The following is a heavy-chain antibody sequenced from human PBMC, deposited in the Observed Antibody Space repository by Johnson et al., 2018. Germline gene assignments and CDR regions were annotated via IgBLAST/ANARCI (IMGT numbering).Heavy chain of an antibody. CDR2: IRSKAYGGTP. CDR3: TRGGDYYYDSSGYSNAFDV. D-gene: IGHD3-22*01. J-gene: IGHJ3*01. Sequence: VQLVESGGGLVQPGRSXRLSCTASGFTFGDYAMSWFRQAPGKGLEGVGFIRSKAYGGTPEYAAAVKGRFTRSRDDSKSIAYLKMNSRKTEDTAVYYCTRGGDYYYDSSGYSNAFDVWGQGTMVTVSS. CDR1: GFTFGDYA. V-gene: IGHV3-49*03.